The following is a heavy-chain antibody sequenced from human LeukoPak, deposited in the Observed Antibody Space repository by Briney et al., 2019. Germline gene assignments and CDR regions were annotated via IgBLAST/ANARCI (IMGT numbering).Heavy chain of an antibody. CDR2: INHSGST. V-gene: IGHV4-34*01. CDR1: GGSFSSGSYY. J-gene: IGHJ4*02. CDR3: ATWDIVATSFTDY. Sequence: SETLSLTCAVYGGSFSSGSYYWSWIRQPPGKGLEWIGEINHSGSTNYNPSLKSRVTISVDTSKNQFSLKLSSVTAADTAVYYCATWDIVATSFTDYWGQGTLVTVSS. D-gene: IGHD5-12*01.